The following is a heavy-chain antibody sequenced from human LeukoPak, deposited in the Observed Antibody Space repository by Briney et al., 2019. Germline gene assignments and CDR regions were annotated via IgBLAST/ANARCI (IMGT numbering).Heavy chain of an antibody. J-gene: IGHJ4*02. CDR3: TREQDREAAATVIGDS. D-gene: IGHD2-15*01. CDR1: GFTFSSYE. V-gene: IGHV3-48*03. Sequence: GGSLRLSCAASGFTFSSYEMNWVRQAPGKGLEWISHISTGTYIAYADSVKGRFTISRDNAKNSLYLQMNSLRAEDTAVNYCTREQDREAAATVIGDSWGQGTLVTVSS. CDR2: ISTGTYI.